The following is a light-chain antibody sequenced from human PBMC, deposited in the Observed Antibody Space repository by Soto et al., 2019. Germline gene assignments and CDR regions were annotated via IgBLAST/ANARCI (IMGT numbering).Light chain of an antibody. CDR2: DAS. Sequence: IQMTQSPSTLSASVGDRVTITCRASQSISYWLAWYQQKPGKAPKLLIYDASSLESGVPSRFSGSGSGTEFSLTISSLQPEDFAVYYCKQYGSSSWTFGQGTKVDIX. V-gene: IGKV1-5*01. J-gene: IGKJ1*01. CDR1: QSISYW. CDR3: KQYGSSSWT.